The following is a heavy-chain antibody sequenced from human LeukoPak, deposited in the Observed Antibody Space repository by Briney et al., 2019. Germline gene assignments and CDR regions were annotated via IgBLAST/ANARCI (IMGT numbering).Heavy chain of an antibody. V-gene: IGHV4-59*01. Sequence: SETLSLTCTVSGGSISSYYWSWIRQPPGKGLGWIGYIYYSGSTNYNPSLKSRVTISVDTSKNQFSLKLSSVTAADTAVYYCARGSGYDPYWYFDLWGRGTLVTVSS. D-gene: IGHD5-12*01. CDR2: IYYSGST. J-gene: IGHJ2*01. CDR3: ARGSGYDPYWYFDL. CDR1: GGSISSYY.